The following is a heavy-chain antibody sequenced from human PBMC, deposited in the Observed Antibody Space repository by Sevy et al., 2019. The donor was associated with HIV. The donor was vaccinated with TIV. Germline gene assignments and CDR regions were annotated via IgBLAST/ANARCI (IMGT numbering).Heavy chain of an antibody. CDR3: AKYTTVWGPVAKSPFDY. V-gene: IGHV1-2*02. CDR1: GYSFTGQY. Sequence: ASVKVSCQASGYSFTGQYMHWVRQAPGQGLEWMGWINPNSGATNYAQEFQGRVTMTRDTSISTAYMELSGLKFDDTAVYYCAKYTTVWGPVAKSPFDYWGQGTLVTVSS. D-gene: IGHD3-16*01. J-gene: IGHJ4*02. CDR2: INPNSGAT.